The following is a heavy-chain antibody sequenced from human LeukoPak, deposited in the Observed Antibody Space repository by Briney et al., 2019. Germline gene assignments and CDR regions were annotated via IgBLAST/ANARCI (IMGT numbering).Heavy chain of an antibody. CDR3: AREGTYYYDSSGSTLDY. J-gene: IGHJ4*02. V-gene: IGHV3-21*01. Sequence: GGSLRLSCAASGFTFSNYNMNWVRQAPGKGLEWISSITSTSSYIYYADSVRGRFTISRDNAKNSLYLQMNSLRAEDTAVYYCAREGTYYYDSSGSTLDYWGQGTLVTVSS. CDR2: ITSTSSYI. CDR1: GFTFSNYN. D-gene: IGHD3-22*01.